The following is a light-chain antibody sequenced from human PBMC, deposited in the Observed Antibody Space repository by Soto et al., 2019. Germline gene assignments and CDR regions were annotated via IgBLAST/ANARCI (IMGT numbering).Light chain of an antibody. CDR1: SSDVGGYNY. CDR2: EVN. Sequence: QSALTQPRSASGSPGQSVAISCTGTSSDVGGYNYVSWYQQHPGKAPKLMIYEVNKRPSGVPDRFSGSKSGNTASLTVSGLQAEDEADYYCCSHSSSITWMFGGGTKLTVL. CDR3: CSHSSSITWM. V-gene: IGLV2-8*01. J-gene: IGLJ3*02.